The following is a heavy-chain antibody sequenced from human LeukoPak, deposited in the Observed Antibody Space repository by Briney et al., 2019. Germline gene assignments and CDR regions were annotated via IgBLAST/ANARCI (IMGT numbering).Heavy chain of an antibody. D-gene: IGHD6-19*01. J-gene: IGHJ3*02. CDR1: GGSISSYY. V-gene: IGHV4-59*01. CDR3: ARDRSSGWQGAFDM. CDR2: IYYSGST. Sequence: PSETLSLTCIVSGGSISSYYWSWIRQPPGKGLEWIGYIYYSGSTNYNPSLKSRVTISVDTSKNQFSLKLSSVTAADTAVYYCARDRSSGWQGAFDMWGQGTKVTVSS.